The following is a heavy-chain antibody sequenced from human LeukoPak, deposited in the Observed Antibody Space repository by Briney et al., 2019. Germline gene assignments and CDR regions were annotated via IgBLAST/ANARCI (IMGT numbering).Heavy chain of an antibody. V-gene: IGHV3-23*01. CDR1: GFTFNSYD. D-gene: IGHD3-16*01. CDR2: ISDSGGST. J-gene: IGHJ3*02. CDR3: AKRPTAYGAFDI. Sequence: PGGSLRLSCAASGFTFNSYDMSWVRQAPGKRLERVSAISDSGGSTSYADSVKGRFTISSDNSKNTLYLQMNSLRAEDTAVYYCAKRPTAYGAFDIWGQGTMVTVSS.